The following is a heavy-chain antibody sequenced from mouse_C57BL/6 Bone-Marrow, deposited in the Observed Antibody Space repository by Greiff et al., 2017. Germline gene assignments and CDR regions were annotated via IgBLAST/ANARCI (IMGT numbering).Heavy chain of an antibody. V-gene: IGHV14-4*01. CDR2: IDPENGDT. D-gene: IGHD2-10*02. Sequence: EVQLQQSGAELVRPGASVKLSCTASGFNIKDDYMHWVKQRPEQGLEWIGWIDPENGDTEYASKFQGKATITADTSSNTAYLQLSSLTSEDTAVYYCTKYGSYAMDYWGQGTSVTVSS. CDR3: TKYGSYAMDY. J-gene: IGHJ4*01. CDR1: GFNIKDDY.